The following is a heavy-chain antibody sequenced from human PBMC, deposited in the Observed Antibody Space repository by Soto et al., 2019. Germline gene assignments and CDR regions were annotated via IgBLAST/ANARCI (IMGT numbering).Heavy chain of an antibody. J-gene: IGHJ4*02. CDR1: GASISSGDYF. D-gene: IGHD2-8*01. Sequence: SETLSLTCTVSGASISSGDYFWSWIRQSPGKGLEWIGYIYNGGRTFYRPSLESRINMSLDATKNSYSLRLTSVTAADTAVYYCARAPVGMDSINFFDHWGQGILVTVSS. CDR2: IYNGGRT. V-gene: IGHV4-30-4*01. CDR3: ARAPVGMDSINFFDH.